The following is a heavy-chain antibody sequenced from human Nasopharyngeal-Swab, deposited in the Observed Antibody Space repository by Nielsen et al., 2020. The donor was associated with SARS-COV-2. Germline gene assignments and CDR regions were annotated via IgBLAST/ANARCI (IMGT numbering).Heavy chain of an antibody. D-gene: IGHD3-10*01. J-gene: IGHJ6*03. CDR3: AKASGYIGELLYYYYYMDV. CDR1: GFTFSSYA. CDR2: ISGSGGST. Sequence: GGSLRLSCAASGFTFSSYAMSWVRQAPGKGLEWVSAISGSGGSTYYADSVKGRFTISRDNSKDTLYLQMNSLRAEDTAVYYCAKASGYIGELLYYYYYMDVWGKGTTVTVPS. V-gene: IGHV3-23*01.